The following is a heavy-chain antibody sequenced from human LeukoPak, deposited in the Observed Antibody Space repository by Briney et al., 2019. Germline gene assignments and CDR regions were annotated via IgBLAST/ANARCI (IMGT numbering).Heavy chain of an antibody. J-gene: IGHJ4*02. V-gene: IGHV3-66*01. CDR3: AKGAYYDSSGTDY. Sequence: GGSLTLSCAASGFSVSSNYMSWVRQAPGKGLEWVSVLYSSGYSKYADSVKGRFSISRDNSRNTLYLQMNSLRAEDTAVYYCAKGAYYDSSGTDYWGQGTLVTVSS. CDR2: LYSSGYS. D-gene: IGHD3-22*01. CDR1: GFSVSSNY.